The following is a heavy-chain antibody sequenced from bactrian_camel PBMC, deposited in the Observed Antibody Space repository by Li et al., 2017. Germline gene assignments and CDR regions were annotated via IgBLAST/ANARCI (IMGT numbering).Heavy chain of an antibody. CDR1: GLTGSRTY. D-gene: IGHD1*01. Sequence: VQLVESGGGSVQAGGSLRLSCAASGLTGSRTYMAWFRQAPGNEREGLATIYGDAGRTDYADSVKGRITISQDSAKEMLYLQMNSLKPEDTAMYYCAATYCRDAHPPPIREYEYNYWGQGTQVTVS. CDR3: AATYCRDAHPPPIREYEYNY. V-gene: IGHV3S40*01. J-gene: IGHJ4*01. CDR2: IYGDAGRT.